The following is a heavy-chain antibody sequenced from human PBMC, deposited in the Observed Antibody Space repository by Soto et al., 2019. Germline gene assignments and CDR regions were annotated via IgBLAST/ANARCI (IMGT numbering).Heavy chain of an antibody. D-gene: IGHD6-13*01. CDR3: AREQLQVVIPDY. J-gene: IGHJ4*02. V-gene: IGHV3-7*01. CDR2: IKQDGSEK. CDR1: GFTFSSYW. Sequence: EVQLVESGGGLVQPGGSLRLSCAASGFTFSSYWMNWVRQAPGKGLEWVANIKQDGSEKYYVDSVKGRFTISRDNTKYSLYMQMNSLRAEDTAVYYCAREQLQVVIPDYWGQGPLVTVSS.